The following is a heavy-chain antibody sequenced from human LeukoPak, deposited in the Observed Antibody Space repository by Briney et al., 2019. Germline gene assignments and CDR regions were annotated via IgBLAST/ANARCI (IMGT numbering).Heavy chain of an antibody. V-gene: IGHV4-39*07. CDR3: ASIYFEDLWGYFDS. CDR1: GGSISRHTYY. D-gene: IGHD2-21*01. CDR2: IFYSGTT. J-gene: IGHJ4*02. Sequence: SETLSLTCTVSGGSISRHTYYWGRIRQPPGKGLEWIGSIFYSGTTYYNSSLKSRVTISVDTSRNQFSLKLSSVTAAGAAIYYCASIYFEDLWGYFDSWGQGTLVTVSS.